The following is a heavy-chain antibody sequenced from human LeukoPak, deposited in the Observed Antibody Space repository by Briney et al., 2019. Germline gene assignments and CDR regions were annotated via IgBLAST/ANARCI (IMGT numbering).Heavy chain of an antibody. CDR3: ASRPERSYSWSYYFDY. V-gene: IGHV1-69*06. D-gene: IGHD1-26*01. J-gene: IGHJ4*02. Sequence: ASVKVSCKASGGTFSSYAISWVRQAPGQGLEWMGQIIPIFGTTNSAQKFQGRVTITADKSTSTAYMELSSLRSEDTAVYYCASRPERSYSWSYYFDYWGQGTLVTVSS. CDR1: GGTFSSYA. CDR2: IIPIFGTT.